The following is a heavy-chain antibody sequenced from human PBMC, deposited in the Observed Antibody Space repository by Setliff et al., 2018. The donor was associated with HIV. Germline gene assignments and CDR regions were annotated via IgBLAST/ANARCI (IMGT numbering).Heavy chain of an antibody. J-gene: IGHJ2*01. CDR2: INTETGTP. V-gene: IGHV7-4-1*01. D-gene: IGHD4-17*01. CDR3: ARYGGDWFFDL. Sequence: ASVKVSCKASGYTFTSYDINWVRQATGQGLEWMGWINTETGTPMYAQGFTGRFVFSLDTSISTAYLQIDSLNAEDTAVYYCARYGGDWFFDLWGRGTLVTVSS. CDR1: GYTFTSYD.